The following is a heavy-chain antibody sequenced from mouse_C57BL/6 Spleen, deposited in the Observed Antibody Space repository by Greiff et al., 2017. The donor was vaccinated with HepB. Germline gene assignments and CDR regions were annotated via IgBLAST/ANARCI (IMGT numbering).Heavy chain of an antibody. Sequence: VQLQQSGPELVKPGASVKISCKASGYAFSSSWMNWVKQRPGKGLEWIGRIYPGDGDTNYNGKFKGKATRTADKSSSTAYMQLSSLTSEDSAVYFCARAYASSYSYYFDYWGQGTTLTVSS. D-gene: IGHD1-1*01. CDR1: GYAFSSSW. CDR2: IYPGDGDT. V-gene: IGHV1-82*01. CDR3: ARAYASSYSYYFDY. J-gene: IGHJ2*01.